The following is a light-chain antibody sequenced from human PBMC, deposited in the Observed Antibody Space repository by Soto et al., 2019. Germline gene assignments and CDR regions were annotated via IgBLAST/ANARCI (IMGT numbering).Light chain of an antibody. V-gene: IGKV3-20*01. CDR3: QQYGTFPVS. Sequence: EIVLTQSPGTLSLSPGERATLSCRASQSVSSDYLAWYQQKPGQAPRLLIYGASSRATGIPDRFSGSGSGTDFTLTISRLEPEDFAVYYCQQYGTFPVSFGGGTKVEIK. CDR2: GAS. CDR1: QSVSSDY. J-gene: IGKJ4*01.